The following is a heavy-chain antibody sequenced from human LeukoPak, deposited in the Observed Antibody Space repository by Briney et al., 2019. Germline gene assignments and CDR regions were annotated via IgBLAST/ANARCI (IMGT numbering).Heavy chain of an antibody. CDR1: GGSISSYY. D-gene: IGHD3-10*01. Sequence: KPSETLSLTCTVSGGSISSYYWSWIRQPPGQGLEWVGEINHSGSTNYNPSLKSRVTISVDTSKNQFSLKLSSVTAADTAVYYCARLYGSGSYYNYWGQGTLVTVSS. CDR3: ARLYGSGSYYNY. J-gene: IGHJ4*02. CDR2: INHSGST. V-gene: IGHV4-34*01.